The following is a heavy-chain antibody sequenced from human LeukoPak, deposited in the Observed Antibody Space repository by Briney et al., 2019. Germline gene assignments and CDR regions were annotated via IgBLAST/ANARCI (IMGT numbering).Heavy chain of an antibody. D-gene: IGHD6-19*01. CDR3: ARQYSSGWSPDLDY. CDR2: ISAYNGNT. CDR1: GYTFTSYG. J-gene: IGHJ4*02. Sequence: ASVKVSCKASGYTFTSYGIGWVRQAPGQGLEWMGWISAYNGNTNYAQKLQGRVTMTTDTSTSTAYMELRSLRSDDTAVYYCARQYSSGWSPDLDYWGQGTLVTVSS. V-gene: IGHV1-18*01.